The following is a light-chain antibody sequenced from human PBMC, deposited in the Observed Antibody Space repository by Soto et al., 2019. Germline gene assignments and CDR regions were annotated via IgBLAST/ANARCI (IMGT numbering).Light chain of an antibody. J-gene: IGKJ1*01. CDR3: QQYNNWWT. CDR2: AAS. Sequence: RVMTQSPDTLSVSPGERATLSCRASETVRSNLAWYQQKPGQAPRLLIYAASTRATGIPARFIGNGSGTEFTLTLSSLQSEDFAVYYCQQYNNWWTFGQGTKVDIK. V-gene: IGKV3D-15*01. CDR1: ETVRSN.